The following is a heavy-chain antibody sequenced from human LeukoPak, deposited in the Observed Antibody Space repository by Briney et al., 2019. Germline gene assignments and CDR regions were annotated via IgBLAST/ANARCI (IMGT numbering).Heavy chain of an antibody. J-gene: IGHJ4*02. CDR3: AKGVTYYYDTTGYYYFDY. V-gene: IGHV1-2*02. CDR1: GYTFNGYY. D-gene: IGHD3-22*01. CDR2: INPNDGAT. Sequence: GASVKVSCKASGYTFNGYYIHWVRQAPGQRLEWMGWINPNDGATTYAPNFQGRVTMTRDTAINTASMELGRLRSDDTAVYYCAKGVTYYYDTTGYYYFDYWGQGTLVTVSS.